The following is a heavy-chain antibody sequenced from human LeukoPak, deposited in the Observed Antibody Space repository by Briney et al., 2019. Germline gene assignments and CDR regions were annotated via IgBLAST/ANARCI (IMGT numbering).Heavy chain of an antibody. V-gene: IGHV1-8*01. CDR3: ARGHVHGVMEDIVVGNWFDP. CDR1: GYTFTSYD. CDR2: MNPNSGNT. Sequence: ASVKVSCKASGYTFTSYDINWVRQATGQGLEWMGWMNPNSGNTGYAQKFQGRVTMTRNTSISTAYMELSSLRSEDTAVYYCARGHVHGVMEDIVVGNWFDPWGQGTLVSVSS. J-gene: IGHJ5*02. D-gene: IGHD2-15*01.